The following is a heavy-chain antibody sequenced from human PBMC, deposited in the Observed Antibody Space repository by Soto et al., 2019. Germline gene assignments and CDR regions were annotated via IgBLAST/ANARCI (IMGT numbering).Heavy chain of an antibody. D-gene: IGHD3-3*01. J-gene: IGHJ4*02. CDR3: XXXXXGXTVFFGYLDY. Sequence: QVQLVESGGGVVQPGRSLRLSCAVSEIIFSGYGMHWVRQAPGKGLEWVAVIRFDGSNIHYADSVKGRFTISRDNSKNTLYLQMDSLRAXXXXXXXXXXXXXGXTVFFGYLDYWGQGALVTVSS. V-gene: IGHV3-33*01. CDR2: IRFDGSNI. CDR1: EIIFSGYG.